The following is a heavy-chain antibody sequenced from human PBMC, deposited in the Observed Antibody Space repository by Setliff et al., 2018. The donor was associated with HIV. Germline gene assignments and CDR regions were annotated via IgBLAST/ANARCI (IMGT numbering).Heavy chain of an antibody. J-gene: IGHJ4*02. Sequence: PGGSLRLSCAASGFTFSSYAMSWVRQAPGKGLAWVSAISGSGGSTYYVDSVQGRFTISRDNSKPTAYLQMNSRSADDSAVYCCAKADGRGGASDCWGQGTLVTVSS. CDR1: GFTFSSYA. V-gene: IGHV3-23*01. CDR2: ISGSGGST. CDR3: AKADGRGGASDC. D-gene: IGHD3-10*01.